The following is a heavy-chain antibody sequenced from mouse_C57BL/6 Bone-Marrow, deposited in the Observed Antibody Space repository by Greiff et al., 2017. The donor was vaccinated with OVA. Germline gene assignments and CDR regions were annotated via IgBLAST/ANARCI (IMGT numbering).Heavy chain of an antibody. J-gene: IGHJ2*01. D-gene: IGHD2-3*01. CDR3: ARGLYDDDY. CDR2: IYPGSGST. Sequence: QVQLQQSGAELVKPGASVKMSCKASGYTFTSYWITWVKQRPGQGLEWIGDIYPGSGSTKYNEKFKGKATLTADTSSSTAYMQLSSLTSEDSAVYYCARGLYDDDYWGQGTTLTVSA. V-gene: IGHV1-55*01. CDR1: GYTFTSYW.